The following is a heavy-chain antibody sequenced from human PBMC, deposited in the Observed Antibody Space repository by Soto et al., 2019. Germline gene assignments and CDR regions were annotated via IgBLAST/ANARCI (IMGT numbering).Heavy chain of an antibody. V-gene: IGHV3-33*01. D-gene: IGHD3-22*01. Sequence: GGSLRLSCAASGFTFSSYGMRWVRQAPGKGLEWVAVIWYDGSNKYYADSVKGRFTISRDNSKNTLYLQMNSLRAEDTAVYYCARDREYYDSSGYYTWGDAFDIWGQGTMVTVSS. CDR1: GFTFSSYG. CDR3: ARDREYYDSSGYYTWGDAFDI. J-gene: IGHJ3*02. CDR2: IWYDGSNK.